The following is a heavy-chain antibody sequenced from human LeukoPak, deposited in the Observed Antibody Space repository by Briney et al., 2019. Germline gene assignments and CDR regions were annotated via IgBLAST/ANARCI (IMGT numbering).Heavy chain of an antibody. Sequence: GGSLRLSCAASGFSFSSYEMNWVRQAPGKGLEGVSYISSSGSTIYYADSVKGRFTISRDNAKNSLYLQMNSLRAEDTAVYYCARVGRDGYNYDPFDYWGQGTLFTVSS. CDR3: ARVGRDGYNYDPFDY. CDR1: GFSFSSYE. CDR2: ISSSGSTI. D-gene: IGHD5-24*01. J-gene: IGHJ4*02. V-gene: IGHV3-48*03.